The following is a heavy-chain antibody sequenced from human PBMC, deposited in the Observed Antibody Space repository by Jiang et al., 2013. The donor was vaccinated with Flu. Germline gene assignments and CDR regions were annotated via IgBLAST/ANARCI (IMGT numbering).Heavy chain of an antibody. D-gene: IGHD2/OR15-2a*01. Sequence: PGLVKPSETLSLTCTVSGGSISSSSYYWGWIRQPPGKGLEWIGSIYHSGSTYYNPSLKSRVTISVDTSKNQFSLKLSSVTAADTAVYYCARVKPRLTIFLHDAFDIWGQGTMVTVSS. J-gene: IGHJ3*02. CDR1: GGSISSSSYY. V-gene: IGHV4-39*07. CDR3: ARVKPRLTIFLHDAFDI. CDR2: IYHSGST.